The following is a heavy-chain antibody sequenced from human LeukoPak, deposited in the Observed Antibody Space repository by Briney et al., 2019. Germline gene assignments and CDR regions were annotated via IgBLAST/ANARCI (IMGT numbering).Heavy chain of an antibody. J-gene: IGHJ4*02. CDR3: VSSGCCDFWSGTN. V-gene: IGHV3-21*01. D-gene: IGHD3-3*01. Sequence: GGSLRLSCAASGFTFSTYAISWVRQAPGKGLEWVSCISSTSNYIFYADSVRGRFTISRDNAKNSLYLQMNSLRVEDTAAYYCVSSGCCDFWSGTNWGQGTLVTVSS. CDR1: GFTFSTYA. CDR2: ISSTSNYI.